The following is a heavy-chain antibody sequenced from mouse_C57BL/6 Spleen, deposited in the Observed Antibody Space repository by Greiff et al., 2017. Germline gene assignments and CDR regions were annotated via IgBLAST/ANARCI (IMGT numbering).Heavy chain of an antibody. V-gene: IGHV1-69*01. CDR1: GYTFTSYW. CDR3: ARGDYYGSSLDY. Sequence: QVQLQQPGVELVMPGASVKLSCKASGYTFTSYWMHWVKQRPGQGLEWIGEIDPSDSYTNYNQKFKGKSTLTVDKSSSTAYMQLSSLTSEDSAVYYCARGDYYGSSLDYWGQGTTLTVSS. CDR2: IDPSDSYT. D-gene: IGHD1-1*01. J-gene: IGHJ2*01.